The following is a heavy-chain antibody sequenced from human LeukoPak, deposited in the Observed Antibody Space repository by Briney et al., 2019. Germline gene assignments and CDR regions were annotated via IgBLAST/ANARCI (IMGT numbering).Heavy chain of an antibody. CDR3: ARDNRYYYDSSGYPFDY. CDR1: GFTFSDYY. J-gene: IGHJ4*02. Sequence: GGSLRLSCAASGFTFSDYYMSWIRQAPGKGLEWVSYISSSGSTIYYADSVKGRFTISRDNAKNSLYLQMNSLRAEDTAVYYCARDNRYYYDSSGYPFDYWGQGTLVTVSS. V-gene: IGHV3-11*01. CDR2: ISSSGSTI. D-gene: IGHD3-22*01.